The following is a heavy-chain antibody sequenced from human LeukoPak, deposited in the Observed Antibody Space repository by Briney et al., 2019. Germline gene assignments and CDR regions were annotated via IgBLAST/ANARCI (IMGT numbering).Heavy chain of an antibody. J-gene: IGHJ4*02. Sequence: LPGGSLRLSCAASGFTFSTFAMIWVRQPPGKGLEWVSGISWNSGSIGYADSVKGRFTISRDNAKNSLYLQMNSLRAEDMALYYCAKVAGSYLRGYYFDYWGQGTLVTVSS. V-gene: IGHV3-9*03. CDR2: ISWNSGSI. CDR1: GFTFSTFA. D-gene: IGHD1-26*01. CDR3: AKVAGSYLRGYYFDY.